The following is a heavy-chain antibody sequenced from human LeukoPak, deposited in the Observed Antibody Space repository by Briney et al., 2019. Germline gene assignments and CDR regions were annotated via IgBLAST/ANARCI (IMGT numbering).Heavy chain of an antibody. V-gene: IGHV1-69*13. J-gene: IGHJ5*02. Sequence: GASVKVSCKASGGTFSRYAMSWVRQAPGQGLEWMGGIIPIVGTASFAQKFQGRVTITADESTGTAYMELSSLRSEDTAVYYCARVVTPRYCSTPSCYWKGWFDPWGQGTLVTVSS. CDR2: IIPIVGTA. CDR1: GGTFSRYA. D-gene: IGHD2-2*01. CDR3: ARVVTPRYCSTPSCYWKGWFDP.